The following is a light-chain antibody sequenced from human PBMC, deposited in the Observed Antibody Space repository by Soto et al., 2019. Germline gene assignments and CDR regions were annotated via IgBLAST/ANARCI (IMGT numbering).Light chain of an antibody. CDR2: GAS. CDR3: QQYGTSPIT. J-gene: IGKJ5*01. Sequence: ESVLTQSPGTLSLSPGERATLSCRASQTVSSYLTWYQQRPGQAPRLLIYGASKRATGIPDRFSGSGSGTDFTLTISRLEPEDFALYYCQQYGTSPITFDQGTRLEIK. V-gene: IGKV3-20*01. CDR1: QTVSSY.